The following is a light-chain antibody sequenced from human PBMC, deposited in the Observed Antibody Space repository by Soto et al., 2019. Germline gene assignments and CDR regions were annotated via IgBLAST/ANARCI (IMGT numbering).Light chain of an antibody. Sequence: DIQMTQSPSTLSASVGDRVTITCRASQSISSWLAWYQQKPGKAPKLLIYKASSLESGVPSRFSGSGSGTEFNLTITSLQPDDFATYYCQKYNSLWTFGRGPKLEIK. V-gene: IGKV1-5*03. CDR3: QKYNSLWT. CDR2: KAS. J-gene: IGKJ1*01. CDR1: QSISSW.